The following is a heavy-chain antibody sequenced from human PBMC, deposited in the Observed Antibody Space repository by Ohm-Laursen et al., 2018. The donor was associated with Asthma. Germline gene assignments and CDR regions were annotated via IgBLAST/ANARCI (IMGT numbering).Heavy chain of an antibody. D-gene: IGHD3-9*01. J-gene: IGHJ4*02. CDR2: ISSASSTI. CDR3: ARGLRYMGY. V-gene: IGHV3-48*01. Sequence: SLRLSCAAAGFTFSSYSMNWVRQAPGKGLEWVSYISSASSTIYYADSVKGRFTISRDNAKNSLYLQMNSLRVEDTAVYYCARGLRYMGYWGQGTLVTVSS. CDR1: GFTFSSYS.